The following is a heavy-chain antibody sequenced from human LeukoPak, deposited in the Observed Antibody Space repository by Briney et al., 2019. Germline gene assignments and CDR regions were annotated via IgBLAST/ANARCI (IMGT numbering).Heavy chain of an antibody. D-gene: IGHD1-20*01. CDR3: ARLRYNWNDADY. CDR2: IYYSGST. CDR1: GGSISSSSYY. J-gene: IGHJ4*02. V-gene: IGHV4-39*01. Sequence: SETLSLTCTVSGGSISSSSYYWGWIRQPPGKGLEWIGSIYYSGSTYHNPSLKSRVTISVDTSKNQFFLKLTSVTAADTAVYFCARLRYNWNDADYWGQGTLVTVSS.